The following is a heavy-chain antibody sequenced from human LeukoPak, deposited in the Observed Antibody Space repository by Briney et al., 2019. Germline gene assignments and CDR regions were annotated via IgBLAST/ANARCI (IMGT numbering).Heavy chain of an antibody. J-gene: IGHJ4*02. CDR3: AKDPGVVPAHYFDY. Sequence: PGGSLRLSCAASGFTFEASAMSWVRQAPGKGLEWVSGTGSTGVSTFYADSVKGRFTVSRDNSKNTLSLQVNSLRAEDTAVYYCAKDPGVVPAHYFDYWGQGTLVTVSS. CDR2: TGSTGVST. CDR1: GFTFEASA. V-gene: IGHV3-23*01. D-gene: IGHD2-2*01.